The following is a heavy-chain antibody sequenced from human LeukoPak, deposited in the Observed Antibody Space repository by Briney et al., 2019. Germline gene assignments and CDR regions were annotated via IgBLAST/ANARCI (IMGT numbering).Heavy chain of an antibody. Sequence: PGGCLRLSCAASGFSFHSYTMHWVRQTPDRGLQWVALITYGEKHLDYAASVQGRFMISRDISKNTVFLQMDNLRDEYTGVYYCARDRVQIWSYIGTFDTWGQGTLVTVSS. D-gene: IGHD5-18*01. CDR2: ITYGEKHL. CDR1: GFSFHSYT. V-gene: IGHV3-30*03. J-gene: IGHJ4*02. CDR3: ARDRVQIWSYIGTFDT.